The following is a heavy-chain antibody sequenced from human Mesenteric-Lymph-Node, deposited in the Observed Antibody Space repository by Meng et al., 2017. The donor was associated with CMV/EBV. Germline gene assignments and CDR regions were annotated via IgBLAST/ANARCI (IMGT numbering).Heavy chain of an antibody. CDR3: VKDDYDSSGYLYYLDY. CDR2: ISGSGGST. J-gene: IGHJ4*02. D-gene: IGHD3-22*01. Sequence: GESLKISCAASGFTFNSYAMSWVRQAPGKGLEWVSGISGSGGSTYYADSVRGRFTISRDNSKNTLYLQMKSLRPEDTAVYYCVKDDYDSSGYLYYLDYWGQGTLVTVSS. CDR1: GFTFNSYA. V-gene: IGHV3-23*01.